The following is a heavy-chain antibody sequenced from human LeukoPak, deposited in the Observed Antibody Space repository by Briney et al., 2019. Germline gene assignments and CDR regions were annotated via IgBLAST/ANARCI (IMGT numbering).Heavy chain of an antibody. CDR3: AGEYSSSSVAY. V-gene: IGHV1-69*13. Sequence: ASVKVSCKASGGTFSSYAISWVRQAPGQGLEWMGRIIPIFGTANYAQKFQGRVTITPDESTSTAYMELSSLRSEDMAVYYCAGEYSSSSVAYWGQGTLVTVSS. CDR2: IIPIFGTA. CDR1: GGTFSSYA. J-gene: IGHJ4*02. D-gene: IGHD6-6*01.